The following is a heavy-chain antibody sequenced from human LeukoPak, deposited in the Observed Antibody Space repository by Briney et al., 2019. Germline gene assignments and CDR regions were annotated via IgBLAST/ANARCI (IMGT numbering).Heavy chain of an antibody. D-gene: IGHD5-12*01. CDR2: INPSGGST. CDR1: GYTFTGYY. V-gene: IGHV1-46*01. Sequence: GASVKVSCKASGYTFTGYYMHWVRQAPGQGLEWMGIINPSGGSTSYAQKFHGRVTMTRDMSTNTVHMELSSLRSEDTAIYYCARDSRSGYDSVAFDYWGQGTLVTVSS. CDR3: ARDSRSGYDSVAFDY. J-gene: IGHJ4*02.